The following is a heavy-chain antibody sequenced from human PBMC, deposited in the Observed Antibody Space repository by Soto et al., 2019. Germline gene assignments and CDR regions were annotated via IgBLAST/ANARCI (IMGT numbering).Heavy chain of an antibody. CDR3: ARSRNSAVADSFDF. V-gene: IGHV3-30*04. CDR2: ISRDGSHK. D-gene: IGHD1-26*01. Sequence: VGSLRLSCAASGFSFRKYAIHWVRQAPGKGLEWVAVISRDGSHKYYLDSVKGRFTISRDNSKDTVNLLMNSLRDDDSAMYYCARSRNSAVADSFDFWGQGTLVTVSS. J-gene: IGHJ4*02. CDR1: GFSFRKYA.